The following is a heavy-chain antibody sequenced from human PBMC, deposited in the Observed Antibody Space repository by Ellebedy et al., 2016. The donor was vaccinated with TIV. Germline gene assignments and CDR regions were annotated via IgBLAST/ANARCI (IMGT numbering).Heavy chain of an antibody. Sequence: SETLSITCTVSGGSISSNSYYWGWIRQPPGKGLEWIGSIYYSGSTYYNPSLKSRVTISVDTSKNQFSLKLSSVTAADTAVYYCARFFSSSWWFYFDYWGQGTLVTVSS. J-gene: IGHJ4*02. CDR3: ARFFSSSWWFYFDY. D-gene: IGHD6-13*01. V-gene: IGHV4-39*01. CDR2: IYYSGST. CDR1: GGSISSNSYY.